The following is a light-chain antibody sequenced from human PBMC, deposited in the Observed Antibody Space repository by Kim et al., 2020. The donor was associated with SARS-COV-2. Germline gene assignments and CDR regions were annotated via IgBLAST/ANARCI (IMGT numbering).Light chain of an antibody. CDR3: QVWDSSSDHRV. V-gene: IGLV3-21*04. Sequence: APGKTARITCGGNNIGSRSVHWYQQKPGQAPVLVIYYDSDRPSGIPERFSGSNSGNTATLTISRVEAGDDADYYCQVWDSSSDHRVFGGGTQLTVL. J-gene: IGLJ3*02. CDR1: NIGSRS. CDR2: YDS.